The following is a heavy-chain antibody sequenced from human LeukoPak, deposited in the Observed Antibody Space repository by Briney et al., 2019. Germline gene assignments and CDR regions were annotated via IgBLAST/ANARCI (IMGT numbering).Heavy chain of an antibody. Sequence: GGSLRLSCAASGFTFSSYWMSSVRQAPGKGLEWVANIKQDGSEKYYVDSVKGRFTISRDNAKNSLYLQMNSLRAEDTAVYYCAREGPIAAAGESFSWYYYYMDVWGKGTTVTVSS. CDR2: IKQDGSEK. J-gene: IGHJ6*03. CDR1: GFTFSSYW. V-gene: IGHV3-7*01. CDR3: AREGPIAAAGESFSWYYYYMDV. D-gene: IGHD6-13*01.